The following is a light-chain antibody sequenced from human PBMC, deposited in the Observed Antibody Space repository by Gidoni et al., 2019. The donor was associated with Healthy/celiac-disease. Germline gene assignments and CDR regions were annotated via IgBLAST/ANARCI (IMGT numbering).Light chain of an antibody. V-gene: IGKV3-20*01. J-gene: IGKJ1*01. CDR1: QSVSSSY. CDR2: GAS. Sequence: EIVLTPSPGTLSLSRGERATLSCRASQSVSSSYLAWYQQKPGQAPRLLIYGASSTATGIPDRFSGSGSGTDFTLTISRLEPEDFAVYYCQQYGSSPETFGQGTKVEIK. CDR3: QQYGSSPET.